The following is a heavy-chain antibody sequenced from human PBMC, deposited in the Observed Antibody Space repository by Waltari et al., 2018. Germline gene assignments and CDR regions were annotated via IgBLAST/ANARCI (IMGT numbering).Heavy chain of an antibody. CDR2: IIPLCGST. Sequence: QVQLAQSGAEVKKPGSSVKVSCKVSGDTFRRYAISWVRQAPGQGLEWMGGIIPLCGSTNYAQSFQGRATMAADESTSTAYVELSSLKAEDTAVYFCARSHYYDRRANYPSLGAFDSWGQGTLVTVSS. CDR1: GDTFRRYA. V-gene: IGHV1-69*12. CDR3: ARSHYYDRRANYPSLGAFDS. J-gene: IGHJ4*02. D-gene: IGHD3-22*01.